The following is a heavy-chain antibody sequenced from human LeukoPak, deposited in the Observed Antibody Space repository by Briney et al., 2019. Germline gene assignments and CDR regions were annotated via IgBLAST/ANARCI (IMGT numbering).Heavy chain of an antibody. CDR1: GGSFSGYY. D-gene: IGHD3-9*01. J-gene: IGHJ3*02. CDR3: ARGSRVLRYFDWLSSGAFDI. V-gene: IGHV4-34*01. Sequence: SETLSLTCAVYGGSFSGYYWSWIRQPPGKGLEWIGEIHHSGSTNYNTSLKSRVTISVDTSKNQFSLKLSSVTAADTAVYYCARGSRVLRYFDWLSSGAFDIWGQGTMVTVSS. CDR2: IHHSGST.